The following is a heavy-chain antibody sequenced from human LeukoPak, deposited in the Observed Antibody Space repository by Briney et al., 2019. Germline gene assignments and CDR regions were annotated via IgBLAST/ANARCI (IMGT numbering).Heavy chain of an antibody. CDR3: AGGKETTGNGRPNWFDP. Sequence: SETLSLTCAVSGYSISSGYYRGWIRQPPGKGLQWIGSIFQRGYSYYNPSLKSRVTISVDTSRNQFSLKLSSVTAADTAVYYCAGGKETTGNGRPNWFDPWGQGTLVTVSS. D-gene: IGHD6-13*01. CDR2: IFQRGYS. V-gene: IGHV4-38-2*01. CDR1: GYSISSGYY. J-gene: IGHJ5*02.